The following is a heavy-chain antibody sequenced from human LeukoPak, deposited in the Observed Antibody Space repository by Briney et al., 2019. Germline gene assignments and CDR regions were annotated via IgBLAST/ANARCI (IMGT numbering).Heavy chain of an antibody. D-gene: IGHD1-26*01. CDR3: ARSQGRVEAFDI. V-gene: IGHV1-69*04. Sequence: SVKVSCKASGGTFSSYAISWVRQAPGQGLEWMGRIIPILGIANYAQKFQGRVTITADKSTSTAYMELSSLRSEDTAVYYCARSQGRVEAFDIWGQGTMVTVSS. CDR1: GGTFSSYA. CDR2: IIPILGIA. J-gene: IGHJ3*02.